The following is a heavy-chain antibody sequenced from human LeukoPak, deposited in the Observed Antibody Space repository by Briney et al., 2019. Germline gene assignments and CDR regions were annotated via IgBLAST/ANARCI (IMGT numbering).Heavy chain of an antibody. CDR1: GYTFTTYG. Sequence: ASVKVSCKASGYTFTTYGISWVRQAPGQGFEWMGWINTYNGNTNYAHKFRGRVTMTTDTSTRTVYMEVRSLRSDDTAVYYCARDPADHGDLREDAHYYALDVWGQGTTVTVFS. CDR2: INTYNGNT. D-gene: IGHD4-17*01. CDR3: ARDPADHGDLREDAHYYALDV. V-gene: IGHV1-18*04. J-gene: IGHJ6*02.